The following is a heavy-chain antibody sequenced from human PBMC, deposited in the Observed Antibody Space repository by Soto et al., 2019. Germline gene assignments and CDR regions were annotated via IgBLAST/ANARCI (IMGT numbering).Heavy chain of an antibody. V-gene: IGHV3-15*01. J-gene: IGHJ6*02. D-gene: IGHD5-18*01. CDR2: IKSKTDGGTT. Sequence: EVQLVESGGGLVKPGGSLRLSCAASGFTFSNAWMSWVRQAPGKGLEWVGRIKSKTDGGTTDYAAPVKGRFTISRDDSKYKLYLTMNSLKPEDTAVNYCTRASIRGYGYGDYYYYYGMAVWGHGTTVTVSS. CDR3: TRASIRGYGYGDYYYYYGMAV. CDR1: GFTFSNAW.